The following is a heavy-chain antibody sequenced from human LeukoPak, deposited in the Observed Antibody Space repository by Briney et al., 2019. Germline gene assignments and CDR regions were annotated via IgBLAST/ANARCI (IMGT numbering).Heavy chain of an antibody. Sequence: GGSLRLSCAASRFTFSGSAMHWVRQASGKGLEWVGRIRSKANSYATAYAASVKGRFTISRDDSKNTAYLQMNSLKTEDTAVYYCTTPAGMTTVTATDYWGQGTLVTVSS. CDR3: TTPAGMTTVTATDY. D-gene: IGHD4-17*01. CDR1: RFTFSGSA. CDR2: IRSKANSYAT. V-gene: IGHV3-73*01. J-gene: IGHJ4*02.